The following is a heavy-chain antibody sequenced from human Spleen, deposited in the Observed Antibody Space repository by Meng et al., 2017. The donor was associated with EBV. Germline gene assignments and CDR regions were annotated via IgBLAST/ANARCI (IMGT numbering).Heavy chain of an antibody. CDR1: GGTFNDYA. Sequence: QVRLVESGAEVKKPGSAVKVSCKASGGTFNDYAFSWVRQAPGQGLEWMGGIIPVFGTAYYAQKFQGRVTITAYKSTNTAYLEVSSLRSDDTAVYYCVANYGCDGGGCYRFDYWGQGTLVTVSS. J-gene: IGHJ4*02. D-gene: IGHD2-21*01. V-gene: IGHV1-69*06. CDR3: VANYGCDGGGCYRFDY. CDR2: IIPVFGTA.